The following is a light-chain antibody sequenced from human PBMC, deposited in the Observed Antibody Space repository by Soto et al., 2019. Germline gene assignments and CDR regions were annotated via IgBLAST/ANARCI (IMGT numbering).Light chain of an antibody. J-gene: IGKJ5*01. CDR2: GAF. CDR3: QQRNVWPPVT. Sequence: EIVMTQSPVTLSVSPGEGATLSCRASQSVGSNLAWYQQKPGQAPRLLIYGAFNRATGIPARFSGSGSGTDFTLTISSLEPEDSAVYYCQQRNVWPPVTFGQGTRLEIK. V-gene: IGKV3-11*01. CDR1: QSVGSN.